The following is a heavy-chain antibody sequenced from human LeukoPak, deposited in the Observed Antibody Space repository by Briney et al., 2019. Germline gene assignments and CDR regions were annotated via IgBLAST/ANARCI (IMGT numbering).Heavy chain of an antibody. Sequence: GGSLTLSCAASGFTFSSYAMSWVRQAPGKGLEWVSAISGSGGSTYYADSVKGRFTISRDHSKNTVSLQMNSLRAEDTAVYYCAKGEGYCSGGSCGAFDIWGQGTMVTVSS. D-gene: IGHD2-15*01. CDR2: ISGSGGST. CDR3: AKGEGYCSGGSCGAFDI. CDR1: GFTFSSYA. V-gene: IGHV3-23*01. J-gene: IGHJ3*02.